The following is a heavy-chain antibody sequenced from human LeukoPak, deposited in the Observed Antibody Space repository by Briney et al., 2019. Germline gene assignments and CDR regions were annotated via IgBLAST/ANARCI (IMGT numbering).Heavy chain of an antibody. J-gene: IGHJ4*02. CDR1: GFTFSSYG. Sequence: GGSLRLSCAAPGFTFSSYGMHWVRQAPGKGLEWVAVISYGGSNKYYADSVKGRFTISRDNSKNTLYLQMNSLRAEDTAVYYCAKNCPVAESSWYLNGCDYWGQGTLVTVSS. CDR2: ISYGGSNK. CDR3: AKNCPVAESSWYLNGCDY. D-gene: IGHD6-13*01. V-gene: IGHV3-30*18.